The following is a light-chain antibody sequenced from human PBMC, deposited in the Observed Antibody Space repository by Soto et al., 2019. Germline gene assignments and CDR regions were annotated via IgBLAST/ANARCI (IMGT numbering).Light chain of an antibody. Sequence: DIQMTQSPSTLSASVGDRVTITCRASQSISSWLAWYQQKPGKAPKLLIYKASSLESGVPSRFSGSGSGTEFTLNISSLQPDDFATYYCQQYTSYPMFTFGQGTKLEMK. CDR1: QSISSW. CDR2: KAS. CDR3: QQYTSYPMFT. V-gene: IGKV1-5*03. J-gene: IGKJ2*01.